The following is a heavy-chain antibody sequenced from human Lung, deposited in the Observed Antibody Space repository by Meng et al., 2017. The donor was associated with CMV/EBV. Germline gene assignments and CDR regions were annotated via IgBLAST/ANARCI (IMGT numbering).Heavy chain of an antibody. CDR3: AHMGVAGRFDP. CDR1: GLSLSTRGVG. J-gene: IGHJ5*02. D-gene: IGHD6-19*01. Sequence: GLSLSTRGVGGGWSRQPQGKALEWLALIYWNDDKRYSPSLKSSLTITKDTSKNQVVLTMTNMDPVDTATYCCAHMGVAGRFDPWGQGTLVTVSS. V-gene: IGHV2-5*01. CDR2: IYWNDDK.